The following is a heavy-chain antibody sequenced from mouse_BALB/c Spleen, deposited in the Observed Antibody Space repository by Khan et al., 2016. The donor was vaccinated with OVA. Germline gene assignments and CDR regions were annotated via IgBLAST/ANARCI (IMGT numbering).Heavy chain of an antibody. CDR3: ARIKGGDFDY. CDR1: GYSIPSDYA. V-gene: IGHV3-2*02. J-gene: IGHJ2*01. CDR2: ISYSGNT. Sequence: EVQLVESGPGLVKPSQSLSLTCTVTGYSIPSDYAWNWIRQFPGNNLEWMGYISYSGNTKYTPSLKSRISITRDTSKNQFFLQLNSVTIEDTATYYCARIKGGDFDYWGQGTTLTVSS.